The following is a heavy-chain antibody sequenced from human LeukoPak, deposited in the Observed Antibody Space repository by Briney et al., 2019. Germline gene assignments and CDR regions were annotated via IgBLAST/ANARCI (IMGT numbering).Heavy chain of an antibody. D-gene: IGHD5-12*01. CDR2: IIPILGIA. Sequence: SVKVSCKASGGTFSSYAISWVRQAPGQGLEWMGRIIPILGIANYAQKFQGRVTITADKSTSTAYMELSSQRSEDTAVYYCAFDSGYDRTYYYYGMDVWGQGTTVTVSS. J-gene: IGHJ6*02. V-gene: IGHV1-69*04. CDR3: AFDSGYDRTYYYYGMDV. CDR1: GGTFSSYA.